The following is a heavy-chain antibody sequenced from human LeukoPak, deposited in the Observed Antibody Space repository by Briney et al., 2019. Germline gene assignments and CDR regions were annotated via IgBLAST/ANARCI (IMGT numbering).Heavy chain of an antibody. J-gene: IGHJ4*02. CDR2: MNPNSGNT. D-gene: IGHD2-15*01. Sequence: GASVKVSCKASGYTFTSYDINWVRQATGQGLEWMGWMNPNSGNTGYAQKFQGRVTMTRNTSISTAYMELSSLRSEDTAVYYCARNSDAIGYCSGGSCFQDYWGQGTQVTVSS. CDR1: GYTFTSYD. V-gene: IGHV1-8*01. CDR3: ARNSDAIGYCSGGSCFQDY.